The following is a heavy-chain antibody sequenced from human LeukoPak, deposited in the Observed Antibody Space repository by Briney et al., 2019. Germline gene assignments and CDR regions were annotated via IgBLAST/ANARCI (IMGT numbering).Heavy chain of an antibody. D-gene: IGHD2-8*01. Sequence: ASVKVSCKASGGTFSSYAISWVRQAPGQGLEWMGGIIPIFGTANFAQKFQGRVTITTDESTSTAYMELSSLRSEDTAVYYCAREGDCTNGVCYKGPHYFDYWGQGTLVTVSS. J-gene: IGHJ4*02. CDR3: AREGDCTNGVCYKGPHYFDY. CDR2: IIPIFGTA. V-gene: IGHV1-69*05. CDR1: GGTFSSYA.